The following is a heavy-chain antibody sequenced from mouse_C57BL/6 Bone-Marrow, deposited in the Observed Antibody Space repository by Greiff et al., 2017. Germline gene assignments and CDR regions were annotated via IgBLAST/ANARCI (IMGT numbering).Heavy chain of an antibody. CDR3: ARRHYCGSSNWYFDV. Sequence: EVKLQESGGGLVQPGGSLKLSCAASGFTFSDYYMYWVRQTPEKRLEWVAYISNGGGSTYYPDTVKGRFTISRDNAKNTLYLQMSRLKSEDTAMYYCARRHYCGSSNWYFDVWGTGTTVTVSS. CDR1: GFTFSDYY. J-gene: IGHJ1*03. D-gene: IGHD1-1*01. V-gene: IGHV5-12*01. CDR2: ISNGGGST.